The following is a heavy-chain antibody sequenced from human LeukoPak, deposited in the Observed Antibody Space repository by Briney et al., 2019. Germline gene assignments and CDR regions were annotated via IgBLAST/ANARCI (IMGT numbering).Heavy chain of an antibody. CDR3: AKDSDTYYYDSSGYSDFDY. J-gene: IGHJ4*02. V-gene: IGHV3-30*18. D-gene: IGHD3-22*01. CDR1: GSTFSNYG. CDR2: ISYDGSNK. Sequence: GGSLRLSCAASGSTFSNYGMHWVRQAPGKGLEWVAVISYDGSNKYYADSVKGRFTISRDNSKNTLYLQMNSLRAEDTAVYYCAKDSDTYYYDSSGYSDFDYWGQGTLVTVSS.